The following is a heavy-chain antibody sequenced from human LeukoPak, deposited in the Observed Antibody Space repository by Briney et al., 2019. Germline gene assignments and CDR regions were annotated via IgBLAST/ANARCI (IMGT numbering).Heavy chain of an antibody. CDR1: GGSISSSPYY. Sequence: PSETLSLTCTVSGGSISSSPYYWGWIRQPPGKGLEWIGTNSGSTYYNPSLKSRVTISVGTSKNQFSLKLTSVTAADTAVYYCARPVPSRLGWFDPWGQGTLVTVSS. CDR3: ARPVPSRLGWFDP. V-gene: IGHV4-39*01. J-gene: IGHJ5*02. CDR2: NSGST. D-gene: IGHD1-1*01.